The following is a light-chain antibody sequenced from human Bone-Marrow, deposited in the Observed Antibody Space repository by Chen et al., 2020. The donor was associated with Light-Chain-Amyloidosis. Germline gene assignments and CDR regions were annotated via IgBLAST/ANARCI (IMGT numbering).Light chain of an antibody. CDR3: QSADSSGTYEVI. CDR1: DLPTKY. CDR2: RDT. Sequence: YELTQPPSVSVSPGQPARITCSGDDLPTKYAYWYQQKPGQAPVLVIHRDTERPSGISERFSGSSSGTTATLTISGVQAEDEADYHCQSADSSGTYEVIFGGGTKLTVL. V-gene: IGLV3-25*03. J-gene: IGLJ2*01.